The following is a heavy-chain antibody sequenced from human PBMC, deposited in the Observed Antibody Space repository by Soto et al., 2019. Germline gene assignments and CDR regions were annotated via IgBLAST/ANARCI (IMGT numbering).Heavy chain of an antibody. J-gene: IGHJ4*02. CDR3: ARESEDLTSNFDY. CDR2: ISSTTNYI. V-gene: IGHV3-21*06. CDR1: EFTFTRYS. Sequence: LRLSCAASEFTFTRYSMNWVRQAPGKGLEWVSSISSTTNYIYYGDSMKGRFTISRDNAKNSLYLEMNSLRAEDTAVYYCARESEDLTSNFDYWGQGTLVTVSS.